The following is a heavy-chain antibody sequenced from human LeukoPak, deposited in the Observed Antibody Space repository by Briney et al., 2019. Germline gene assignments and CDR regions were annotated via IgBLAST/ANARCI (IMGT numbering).Heavy chain of an antibody. Sequence: SVKVSCKASGGTFSSYAISWVRQAPGQGLEWMGRIIPILGIANYAQKFQGRVTITADKSTSTAYMELSSLRSEDTAVYYCARVAPVWGGYDLGPSYWYFDLWGRGTLVTVSS. J-gene: IGHJ2*01. CDR1: GGTFSSYA. D-gene: IGHD5-12*01. V-gene: IGHV1-69*04. CDR3: ARVAPVWGGYDLGPSYWYFDL. CDR2: IIPILGIA.